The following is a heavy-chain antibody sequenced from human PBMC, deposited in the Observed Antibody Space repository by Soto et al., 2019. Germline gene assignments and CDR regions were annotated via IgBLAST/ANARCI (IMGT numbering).Heavy chain of an antibody. Sequence: GGSLRLSCAASGFTFSSYAMHWVRQAPGKGLEWVAVISYDGSNKYYADSVKGRFTISRDNSKNTLYLQMNSLRAEDTAVYYCARDPYYDISYGMDVWGQGTTVTVSS. CDR3: ARDPYYDISYGMDV. CDR1: GFTFSSYA. D-gene: IGHD3-9*01. CDR2: ISYDGSNK. V-gene: IGHV3-30-3*01. J-gene: IGHJ6*02.